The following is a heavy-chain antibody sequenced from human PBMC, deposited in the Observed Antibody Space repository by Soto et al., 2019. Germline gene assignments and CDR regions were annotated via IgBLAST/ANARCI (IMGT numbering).Heavy chain of an antibody. CDR2: ISYDGSNK. D-gene: IGHD1-26*01. J-gene: IGHJ4*02. CDR3: AKDLSEGATQNLDY. Sequence: GGSLRLSCAASGFTFSSYGMHWVRQAPGKGLEWVAVISYDGSNKYYADSVKGRFTISRDNSKNTLYLQMNSLRAEDTAVYYCAKDLSEGATQNLDYWGQGTLVTVSS. CDR1: GFTFSSYG. V-gene: IGHV3-30*18.